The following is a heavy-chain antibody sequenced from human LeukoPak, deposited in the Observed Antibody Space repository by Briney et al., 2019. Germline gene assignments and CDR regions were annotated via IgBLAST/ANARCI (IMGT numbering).Heavy chain of an antibody. CDR1: GFTVSSNY. V-gene: IGHV3-33*08. CDR2: IWYDGSNK. J-gene: IGHJ4*02. D-gene: IGHD3-22*01. CDR3: ARDWYYYDSSGYYESAGTFDY. Sequence: GGSLRLSCAASGFTVSSNYMSWVRQAPGKGLEWVAVIWYDGSNKYYADSVKGRFTISRDNSKNTLHLQMNSLRAEDTAVYYCARDWYYYDSSGYYESAGTFDYWGQGTLVTVSS.